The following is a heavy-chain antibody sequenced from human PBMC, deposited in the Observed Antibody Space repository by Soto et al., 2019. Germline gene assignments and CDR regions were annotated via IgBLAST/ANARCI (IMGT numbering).Heavy chain of an antibody. D-gene: IGHD4-17*01. J-gene: IGHJ3*02. V-gene: IGHV3-30*18. Sequence: QVQLVESGGGVVQPGRSLRLSCAASGFTFSSYGMHWVRQAPGKGLEWVAVISYDGSNKYYADSVKGRFTISRDNSKNTLYQQMNSLRAEDTAVYYCAKAYGDLGAFDIWGQGTMVTVSS. CDR3: AKAYGDLGAFDI. CDR1: GFTFSSYG. CDR2: ISYDGSNK.